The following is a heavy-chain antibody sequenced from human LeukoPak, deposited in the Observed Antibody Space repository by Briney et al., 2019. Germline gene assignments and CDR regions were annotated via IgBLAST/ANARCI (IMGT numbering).Heavy chain of an antibody. D-gene: IGHD5-18*01. CDR1: GFTFSSYG. CDR2: ISYDGTNK. CDR3: TKEPRYSYAHRVQNYYYGMDV. V-gene: IGHV3-30*18. Sequence: GGSLRLSCAASGFTFSSYGMHWVRQAPGKGLEWVAVISYDGTNKYYADAAKGRFTISRDNSKNTLYLQMNSLRAEDTAVYYCTKEPRYSYAHRVQNYYYGMDVWGQGTTVTVSS. J-gene: IGHJ6*02.